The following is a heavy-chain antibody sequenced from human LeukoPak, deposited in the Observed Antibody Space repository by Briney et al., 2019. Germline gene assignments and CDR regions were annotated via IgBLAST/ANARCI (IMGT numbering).Heavy chain of an antibody. V-gene: IGHV1-69*05. J-gene: IGHJ6*03. D-gene: IGHD3-3*01. CDR3: ARGLRFLEWLYPSTGYYYMDV. Sequence: SVTVSCTASGGTFSSYAISWVRQAPGQGLEWMGGIIPIFGTANYAQTFQGRVTITTDESTSTAYMELSSLRSEDTAVYYCARGLRFLEWLYPSTGYYYMDVWGKGTTVTVSS. CDR1: GGTFSSYA. CDR2: IIPIFGTA.